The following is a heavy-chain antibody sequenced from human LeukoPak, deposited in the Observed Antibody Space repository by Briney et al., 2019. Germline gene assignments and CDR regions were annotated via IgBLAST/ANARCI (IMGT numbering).Heavy chain of an antibody. J-gene: IGHJ4*02. V-gene: IGHV4-39*01. CDR1: GGSVSSSSYN. Sequence: PSETLSLTCTVSGGSVSSSSYNWGWIRQPPGNGLEWMGRIYYSGSTYYSPSLKSRVTISVDTSKNQFSLKLSSVTAADTAVYYCASTGGYSNGYAEYYFDYWGQGTLVTVSS. CDR2: IYYSGST. CDR3: ASTGGYSNGYAEYYFDY. D-gene: IGHD5-18*01.